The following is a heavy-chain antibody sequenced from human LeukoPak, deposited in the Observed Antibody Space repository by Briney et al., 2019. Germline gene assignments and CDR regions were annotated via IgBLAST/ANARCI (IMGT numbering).Heavy chain of an antibody. CDR3: ARHRRYSYGGDLDY. D-gene: IGHD5-18*01. V-gene: IGHV4-59*08. J-gene: IGHJ4*02. CDR2: IYYSGST. CDR1: GGSISSYY. Sequence: SETLSLTCTVFGGSISSYYWSWIRQPPGKGLEWIGYIYYSGSTNYNPSLKSRVTISVDTSKNQFSLKLSSVTAADTAVYYCARHRRYSYGGDLDYWGQGTLVTVPS.